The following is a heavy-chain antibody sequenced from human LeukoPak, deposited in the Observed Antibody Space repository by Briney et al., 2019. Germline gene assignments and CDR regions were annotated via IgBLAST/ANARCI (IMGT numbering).Heavy chain of an antibody. CDR2: IIPIFGTA. CDR1: GGTFSSYA. D-gene: IGHD5-24*01. Sequence: ASVKVSCKASGGTFSSYAISWVRQAPGQGFEWMGGIIPIFGTANYAQKFQGRVTITADKSTSTAYMELSSLRSEDTAVYYCARDKGDDYYYYMDVWGKGTTVTVSS. CDR3: ARDKGDDYYYYMDV. V-gene: IGHV1-69*06. J-gene: IGHJ6*03.